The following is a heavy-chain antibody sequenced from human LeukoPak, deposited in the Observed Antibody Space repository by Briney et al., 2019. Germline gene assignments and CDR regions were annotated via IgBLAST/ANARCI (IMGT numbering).Heavy chain of an antibody. CDR3: ARENIDFWSGYRHEFDY. Sequence: ASVKVSCKASGYTFTSYGISWVRQAPGQGLEWMGWINTNTGNPTYAQGFTGRFVFSLDTSVSTAYLQISSLKAEDTAVYYCARENIDFWSGYRHEFDYWGQGTLVTVSS. J-gene: IGHJ4*02. D-gene: IGHD3-3*01. CDR1: GYTFTSYG. V-gene: IGHV7-4-1*02. CDR2: INTNTGNP.